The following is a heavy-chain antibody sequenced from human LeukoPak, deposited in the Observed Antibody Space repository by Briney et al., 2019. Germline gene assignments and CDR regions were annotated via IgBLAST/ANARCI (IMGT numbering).Heavy chain of an antibody. D-gene: IGHD3-22*01. Sequence: SETLSLTCAVYGGSFSDYYWSWIRQPPGKGLEWIGYIYYSGSTNYNPSLKSRVTISVDTSKNQFSLKLSSVTAADTAVYYCARDAYYYDSSGYGFDYWGQGTLVTVSS. J-gene: IGHJ4*02. CDR3: ARDAYYYDSSGYGFDY. CDR1: GGSFSDYY. CDR2: IYYSGST. V-gene: IGHV4-59*01.